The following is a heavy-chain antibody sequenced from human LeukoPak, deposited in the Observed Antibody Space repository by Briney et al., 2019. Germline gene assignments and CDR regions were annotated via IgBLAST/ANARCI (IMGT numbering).Heavy chain of an antibody. D-gene: IGHD6-13*01. V-gene: IGHV1-18*04. CDR3: ARDRARIAAAGKKFDP. CDR2: ISAYNGNT. CDR1: GYTFTSYG. Sequence: ASVKVSCKASGYTFTSYGISWVRQAPGQGREWMGWISAYNGNTNYAQKLQGRVTMTTDTSTSTAYMELRSLRSDDTAVYYCARDRARIAAAGKKFDPWGQGTLVTVSS. J-gene: IGHJ5*02.